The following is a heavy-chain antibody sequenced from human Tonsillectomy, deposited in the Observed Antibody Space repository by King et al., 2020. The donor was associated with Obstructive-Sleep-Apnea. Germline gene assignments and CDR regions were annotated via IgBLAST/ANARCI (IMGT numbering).Heavy chain of an antibody. D-gene: IGHD3-10*01. CDR3: ARGEGANSHGSGSYRWFDP. J-gene: IGHJ5*02. V-gene: IGHV1-69*01. CDR1: GGTFSNYA. CDR2: SIPIFGTA. Sequence: QLVQSGAEVKKPGSSVKVSCKASGGTFSNYAISWVRQAPGQGLEWMGGSIPIFGTANYAQKFQGRVTITADESTSTAYMELSSLRSEDTAVYYCARGEGANSHGSGSYRWFDPWGQGTLVTVSS.